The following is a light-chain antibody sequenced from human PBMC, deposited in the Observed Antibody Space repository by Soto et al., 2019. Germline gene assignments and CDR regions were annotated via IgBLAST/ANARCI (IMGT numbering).Light chain of an antibody. V-gene: IGLV2-14*01. CDR1: GSDVGGYDY. CDR3: SSYTSSSTYV. Sequence: GSPGQSITISCTGTGSDVGGYDYVSWYQHHPGKAPKVMIYEVTNRPSGVSNRFSGSKSGNTASLTISGLLAEDEADYYCSSYTSSSTYVFGTGTKVTVL. CDR2: EVT. J-gene: IGLJ1*01.